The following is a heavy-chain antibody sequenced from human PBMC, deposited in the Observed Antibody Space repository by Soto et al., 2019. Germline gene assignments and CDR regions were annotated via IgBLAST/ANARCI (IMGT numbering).Heavy chain of an antibody. J-gene: IGHJ5*02. CDR3: ARDPSGHPTLYRFDP. V-gene: IGHV4-59*01. D-gene: IGHD1-26*01. Sequence: QVQLQESGPGLVKPSETLSLTCSVSGDSISRNYWGWIRQPPGKGLEWVGSISYSGSTFYNPSLKSRVSSSMDTSNNQLSLRWTSVTAADAAVYYCARDPSGHPTLYRFDPWGQGTLVTVSS. CDR1: GDSISRNY. CDR2: ISYSGST.